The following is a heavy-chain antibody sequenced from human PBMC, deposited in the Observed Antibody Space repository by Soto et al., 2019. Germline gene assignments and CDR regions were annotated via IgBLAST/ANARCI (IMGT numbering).Heavy chain of an antibody. CDR3: ARLIRGAAAAFDS. D-gene: IGHD6-25*01. CDR2: ISHTGTT. J-gene: IGHJ4*02. V-gene: IGHV4-59*08. Sequence: QVQLQESGPGLVKPSETLSLTCTVSGGSIDTYYWSWIRQPPGKGLEYIGYISHTGTTDSNPSLKSRVTLAIDTSKNQFSLNLSSVTASDTPSYYCARLIRGAAAAFDSWGQGSLVTVS. CDR1: GGSIDTYY.